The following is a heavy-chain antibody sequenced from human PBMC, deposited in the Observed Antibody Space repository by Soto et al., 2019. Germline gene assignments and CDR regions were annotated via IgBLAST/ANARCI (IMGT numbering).Heavy chain of an antibody. CDR2: IIPIFGTA. J-gene: IGHJ4*02. Sequence: QVQLVQSGAEVKKPGSSVKVSCKASGGTFSNYAINWVRQAPGQGLEWMGGIIPIFGTANYAQKFQGRVTITADESTSTDYLDMSSLRSEDTAVYYCARPVEIATISRSYLFYWGQGTLVTVSS. V-gene: IGHV1-69*01. D-gene: IGHD2-21*01. CDR1: GGTFSNYA. CDR3: ARPVEIATISRSYLFY.